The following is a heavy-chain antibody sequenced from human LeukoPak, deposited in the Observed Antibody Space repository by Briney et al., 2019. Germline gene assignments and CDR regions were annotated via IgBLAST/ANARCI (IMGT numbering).Heavy chain of an antibody. CDR1: GGTFSSYA. Sequence: GASVKVSCKASGGTFSSYAISWVRQAPGQGLEWMGGIIPIFGTANYAQKFQGRVTITADESTSTAYMELSSLRSEDTAVHYCARDYAPDYYYYYMDVWGKGTTVTVSS. CDR3: ARDYAPDYYYYYMDV. J-gene: IGHJ6*03. D-gene: IGHD3-16*01. V-gene: IGHV1-69*13. CDR2: IIPIFGTA.